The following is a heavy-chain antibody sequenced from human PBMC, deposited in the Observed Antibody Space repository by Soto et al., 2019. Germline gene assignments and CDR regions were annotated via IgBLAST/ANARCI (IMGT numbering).Heavy chain of an antibody. CDR1: GGSFSGYY. V-gene: IGHV4-34*01. D-gene: IGHD3-3*01. CDR2: INHSGST. CDR3: ARARTNLRFLEWSH. Sequence: SETLSLTCAVYGGSFSGYYWSWIRQPPGKGLEWIGEINHSGSTNYNPSLKSRVTISVDRSKNQFSLKLSSVTAADTAVYYCARARTNLRFLEWSHWGQGTLVTVSS. J-gene: IGHJ4*02.